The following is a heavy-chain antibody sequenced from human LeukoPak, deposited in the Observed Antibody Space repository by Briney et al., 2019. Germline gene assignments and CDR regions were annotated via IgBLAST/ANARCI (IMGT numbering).Heavy chain of an antibody. J-gene: IGHJ5*02. Sequence: GRSLRPSCAPSAPTFSNCYMSCVRQPPGNGVEYIAYSSTCSSYTNNADFVKGRFTISKDNDKNSLYLQMNSLRAEDTAMYYCVRSDWFDNWGQGTLVTVSS. CDR2: SSTCSSYT. CDR3: VRSDWFDN. CDR1: APTFSNCY. V-gene: IGHV3-11*03.